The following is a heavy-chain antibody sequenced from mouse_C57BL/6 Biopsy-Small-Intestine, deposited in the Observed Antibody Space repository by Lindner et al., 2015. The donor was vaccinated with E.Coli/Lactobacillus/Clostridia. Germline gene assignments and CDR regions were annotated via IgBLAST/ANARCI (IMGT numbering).Heavy chain of an antibody. Sequence: QLQESGPELVKPGASVKISCKASGYAFSRSWMNWVKQRPGKGLEWIGRIYPGDGDTNYNGKFKGKATLTADKSSSTAYMQLSSLTSEDSAVYFCARRADYSFDYWGRRHHSHSLL. D-gene: IGHD3-3*01. CDR2: IYPGDGDT. V-gene: IGHV1-82*01. J-gene: IGHJ2*01. CDR3: ARRADYSFDY. CDR1: GYAFSRSW.